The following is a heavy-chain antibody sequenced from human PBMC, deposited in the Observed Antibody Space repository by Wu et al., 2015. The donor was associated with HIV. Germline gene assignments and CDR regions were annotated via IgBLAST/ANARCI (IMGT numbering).Heavy chain of an antibody. V-gene: IGHV1-69*14. CDR2: VILLLGTV. J-gene: IGHJ4*02. D-gene: IGHD2-21*02. CDR3: GAHYSEGVWWGLMDY. Sequence: QVHLVQSGAEVKKAGSSVRVSCKAPGDTFTSYALSWVRQAPGQGLEWMGGVILLLGTVNYAQEFQDRGTIDWDMSTATAHLELSSLRSDDTAVYYCGAHYSEGVWWGLMDYWGQGTLVTVSS. CDR1: GDTFTSYA.